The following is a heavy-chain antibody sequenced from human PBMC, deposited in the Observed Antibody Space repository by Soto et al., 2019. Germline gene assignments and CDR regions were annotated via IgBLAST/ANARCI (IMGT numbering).Heavy chain of an antibody. Sequence: WSLRLSCAASVFTFSSYAMSWVRQAPGKGLEWVSAISGSGGSTYYADSVKGRFTISRDNSKNTLYLQMNSLRAEDTAVYYCAKSAEGYCSGGSCYGYYYYGMDVWGQGTTVTVSS. CDR3: AKSAEGYCSGGSCYGYYYYGMDV. J-gene: IGHJ6*02. CDR2: ISGSGGST. V-gene: IGHV3-23*01. CDR1: VFTFSSYA. D-gene: IGHD2-15*01.